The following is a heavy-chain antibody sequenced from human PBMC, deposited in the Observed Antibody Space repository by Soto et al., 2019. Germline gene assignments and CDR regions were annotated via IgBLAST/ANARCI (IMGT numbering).Heavy chain of an antibody. J-gene: IGHJ6*03. CDR1: GGSISSYY. V-gene: IGHV4-59*01. CDR2: IYYSGST. D-gene: IGHD1-20*01. CDR3: ARYKPYYYYMDV. Sequence: SETLSLTCTVSGGSISSYYWSWIRQPPGKGLEWIGYIYYSGSTNYNPSLKSRVTISVDTSKNQFSLKLSSVTAADTAVYYCARYKPYYYYMDVWGKGTTVTVSS.